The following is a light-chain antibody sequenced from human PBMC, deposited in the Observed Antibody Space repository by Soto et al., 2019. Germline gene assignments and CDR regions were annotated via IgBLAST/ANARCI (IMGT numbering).Light chain of an antibody. Sequence: DIQMTQSPASMSESVGDRVTISCQASQDISRYLNWYQHKPGRAPQLLINDVSTLETGVPSRFSATGSGTEFTLTINGLQPEDLATYYCQQYDVPPSTFGGGTTVAI. J-gene: IGKJ4*01. CDR2: DVS. V-gene: IGKV1-33*01. CDR3: QQYDVPPST. CDR1: QDISRY.